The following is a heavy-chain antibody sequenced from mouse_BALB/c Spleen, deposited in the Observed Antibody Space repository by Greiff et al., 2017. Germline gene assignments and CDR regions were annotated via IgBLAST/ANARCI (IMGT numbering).Heavy chain of an antibody. V-gene: IGHV3-2*02. J-gene: IGHJ3*01. CDR3: ARSDYRYGFPAWFAY. D-gene: IGHD2-14*01. CDR2: ISYSGST. Sequence: EVKLMESGPGLAKPSQSLSLTCTVTGYSITSDYAWNWIRQFPGNKLEWMGYISYSGSTSYNPSLKSRISITRDTSKNQFFLQLNSVTTEDTATYYCARSDYRYGFPAWFAYWGQGTLVTVSA. CDR1: GYSITSDYA.